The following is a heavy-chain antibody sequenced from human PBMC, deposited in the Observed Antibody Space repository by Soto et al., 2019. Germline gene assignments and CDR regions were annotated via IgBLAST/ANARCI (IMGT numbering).Heavy chain of an antibody. Sequence: SETLSLTCSVSGDFISNTTYYWAWVRQAPGKGLEWVGSIYFSGSETSHYNPSLKSRVTISVDTSKNQFSLKLTSVTAADTAVYSCARTRYSLGTSGYYPFDYWGQGTLVTVSS. D-gene: IGHD3-22*01. V-gene: IGHV4-39*01. CDR3: ARTRYSLGTSGYYPFDY. CDR2: IYFSGSETS. CDR1: GDFISNTTYY. J-gene: IGHJ4*02.